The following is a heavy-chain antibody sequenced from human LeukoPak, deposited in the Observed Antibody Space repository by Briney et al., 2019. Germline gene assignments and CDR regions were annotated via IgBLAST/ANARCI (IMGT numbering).Heavy chain of an antibody. CDR3: ARDPSDYSYYYGMND. CDR2: ISYVGSNK. J-gene: IGHJ6*02. CDR1: GFTFSSYA. Sequence: GGSLRLSCAASGFTFSSYAMLWVRPAPGRGLEWVAVISYVGSNKYYADSVKGRFTISRDNSKNTLYPQMNSLRAEDTAVYYCARDPSDYSYYYGMNDWGQGTTVTVSS. V-gene: IGHV3-30-3*01.